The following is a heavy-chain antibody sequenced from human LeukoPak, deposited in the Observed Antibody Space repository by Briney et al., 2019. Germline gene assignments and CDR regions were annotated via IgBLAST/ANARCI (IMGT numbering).Heavy chain of an antibody. CDR2: IIPILGIA. CDR3: ARDRDIVVVPAAIGYWFDP. D-gene: IGHD2-2*01. V-gene: IGHV1-69*04. Sequence: SVNVSCKASGGTYISYTISWVRQAAGQGRAWMGRIIPILGIANYGQKFQGRFTITADKSTSTAYMELSSLRCEDTAVYYCARDRDIVVVPAAIGYWFDPWGQGTLVTVSS. CDR1: GGTYISYT. J-gene: IGHJ5*02.